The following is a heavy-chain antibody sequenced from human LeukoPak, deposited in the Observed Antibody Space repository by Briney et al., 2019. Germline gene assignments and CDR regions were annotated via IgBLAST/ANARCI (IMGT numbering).Heavy chain of an antibody. CDR1: GGSISSGDYY. CDR3: AARISGTYYFDY. CDR2: IYYSGST. V-gene: IGHV4-30-4*01. J-gene: IGHJ4*02. Sequence: SETLSLTCTVSGGSISSGDYYWNWIRQPPGMGLEWIGYIYYSGSTYDNPSLRSRVTISVDTSKNQFSLKLSSVTAADTAVYYCAARISGTYYFDYWGQGTLVTVSS. D-gene: IGHD1-7*01.